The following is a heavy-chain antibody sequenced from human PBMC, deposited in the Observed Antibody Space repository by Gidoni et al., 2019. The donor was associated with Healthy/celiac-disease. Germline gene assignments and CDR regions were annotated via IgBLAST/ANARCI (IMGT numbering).Heavy chain of an antibody. Sequence: QVQLVESGGGVVQPGGSRRLACAASGFTFSSYGLHWVRQAPGKGLEWVAVISYDGSNKYYADSVKGRFTISRDNSKNTLYLQMNSLRAEDTAVYYCAKVWYIVVVPAATNSDPIDYWGQGTLVTVSS. J-gene: IGHJ4*02. V-gene: IGHV3-30*18. D-gene: IGHD2-2*01. CDR1: GFTFSSYG. CDR2: ISYDGSNK. CDR3: AKVWYIVVVPAATNSDPIDY.